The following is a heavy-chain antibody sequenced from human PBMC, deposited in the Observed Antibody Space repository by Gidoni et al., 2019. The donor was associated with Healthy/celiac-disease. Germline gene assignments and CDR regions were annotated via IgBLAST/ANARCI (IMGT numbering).Heavy chain of an antibody. CDR3: ARDTAMVKGGFDP. Sequence: QLQLQESGPGLVKPSETLCLTCTVSGGAISSSSYYWGWIRQPPGKGLEWIGSIYYGGSPYYNPSLTSRVPISVDPSKNQFSLKLSSVTAADTAVYYCARDTAMVKGGFDPWGQGTLVTVSS. J-gene: IGHJ5*02. D-gene: IGHD5-18*01. CDR1: GGAISSSSYY. CDR2: IYYGGSP. V-gene: IGHV4-39*01.